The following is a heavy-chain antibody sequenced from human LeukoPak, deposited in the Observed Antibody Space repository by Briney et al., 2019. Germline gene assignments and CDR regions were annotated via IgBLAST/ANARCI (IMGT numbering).Heavy chain of an antibody. D-gene: IGHD4-11*01. CDR2: INRDETST. V-gene: IGHV3-74*01. Sequence: PGGSLRLSCVASGFTFSSYWMHWVRQAPGKGLVWVSRINRDETSTTYADSVKGRFTISRDNAKNTLYLHMNSLRAEDTAVYYCARGRNSAGSHLDYWGQGTLVTVSS. CDR1: GFTFSSYW. J-gene: IGHJ4*02. CDR3: ARGRNSAGSHLDY.